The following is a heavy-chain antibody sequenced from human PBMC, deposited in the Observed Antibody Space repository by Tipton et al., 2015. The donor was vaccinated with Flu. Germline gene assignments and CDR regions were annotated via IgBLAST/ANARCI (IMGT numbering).Heavy chain of an antibody. D-gene: IGHD6-19*01. J-gene: IGHJ4*02. CDR1: GGSFSGYY. CDR2: INYSGST. CDR3: AGGGGGWLRNPIYYFDY. Sequence: TLSLTCAVYGGSFSGYYWSWIRQPPGKGLEWIGEINYSGSTNYNPSLKSRVTISVDTSKNQFSLKLSSVTAADTAVYYCAGGGGGWLRNPIYYFDYWGQGTLVTVSS. V-gene: IGHV4-34*01.